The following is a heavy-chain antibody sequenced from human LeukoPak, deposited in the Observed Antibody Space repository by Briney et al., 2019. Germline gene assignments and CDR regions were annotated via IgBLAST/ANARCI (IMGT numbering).Heavy chain of an antibody. CDR2: ISAYNGNT. J-gene: IGHJ4*02. Sequence: ASVKVSCKASGYTFTSYGISWVRQAPGQGLEWLGWISAYNGNTNYAQKLQVRVTMTTDTSTSTAYMELRSLRSDDTAVYYCASLYGSGSYLNYWGQGTLVTVSS. D-gene: IGHD3-10*01. CDR3: ASLYGSGSYLNY. CDR1: GYTFTSYG. V-gene: IGHV1-18*01.